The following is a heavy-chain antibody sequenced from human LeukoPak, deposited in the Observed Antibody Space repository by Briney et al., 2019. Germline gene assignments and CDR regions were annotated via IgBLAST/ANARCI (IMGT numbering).Heavy chain of an antibody. D-gene: IGHD6-19*01. CDR1: GYTFTGYY. J-gene: IGHJ4*02. CDR2: INPNSGGT. V-gene: IGHV1-2*02. CDR3: ARTRGIAVAIDY. Sequence: ASVKVSCKASGYTFTGYYMHWVRQAPGQGLEWMGWINPNSGGTNYAQEFQGRVTMTRDTSISTAYMELSRLRSDDTAVYYCARTRGIAVAIDYWGQGTLVTVSS.